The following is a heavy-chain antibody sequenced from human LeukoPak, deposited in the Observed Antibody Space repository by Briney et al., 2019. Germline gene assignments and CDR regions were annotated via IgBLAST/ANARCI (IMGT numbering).Heavy chain of an antibody. Sequence: PSETLSLTCNVSSDSIRNYYWSWFRQPPGKGLEWIGYVYYTGSINYSPSLESRVTISLDTFKKQSFLRLTSLTAADTAVYYCAAEERNYGLQWGQGTLVTVSS. CDR2: VYYTGSI. CDR1: SDSIRNYY. J-gene: IGHJ4*02. CDR3: AAEERNYGLQ. V-gene: IGHV4-59*01. D-gene: IGHD3-16*01.